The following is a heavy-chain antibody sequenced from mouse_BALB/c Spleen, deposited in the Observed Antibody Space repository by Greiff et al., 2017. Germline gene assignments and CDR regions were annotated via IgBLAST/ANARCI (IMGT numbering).Heavy chain of an antibody. D-gene: IGHD1-1*01. CDR3: AREGYYYGSSSHAMDY. J-gene: IGHJ4*01. CDR2: ISSGGST. V-gene: IGHV5-6-5*01. Sequence: EVKLVESGGGLVKPGGSLKLSCAASGFTFSSYAMSWVRQTPEKRLEWVASISSGGSTYYPDSVKGRFTISRDNARNILYLQMSSLRSEDTAMYYCAREGYYYGSSSHAMDYWGQGTSVTVSS. CDR1: GFTFSSYA.